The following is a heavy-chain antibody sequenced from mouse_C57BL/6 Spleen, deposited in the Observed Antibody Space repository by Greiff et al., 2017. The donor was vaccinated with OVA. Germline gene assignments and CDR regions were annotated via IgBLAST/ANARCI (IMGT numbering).Heavy chain of an antibody. CDR2: IDPSDSDT. CDR3: ASAQLGLGHYFDY. V-gene: IGHV1-52*01. D-gene: IGHD4-1*02. CDR1: GYTFTSYW. Sequence: QVQLQQPGAELVRPRSSVKLSCKASGYTFTSYWMHWVKQRPIQGLEWIGNIDPSDSDTHYNHKFKDKATLTVDKSSITTYMQLISLTSEDSAVYYCASAQLGLGHYFDYWGQGTTLTVSS. J-gene: IGHJ2*01.